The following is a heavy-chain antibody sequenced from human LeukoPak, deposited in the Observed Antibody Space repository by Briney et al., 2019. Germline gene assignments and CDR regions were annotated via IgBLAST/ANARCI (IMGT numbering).Heavy chain of an antibody. D-gene: IGHD5-18*01. CDR2: FDPEDGET. J-gene: IGHJ4*02. CDR1: GYTLTELS. Sequence: ASVKVSCKVSGYTLTELSMHWVRQAPGKGLERMGGFDPEDGETIYAQKFQGRATMTEDTSTDTAYMELSSLRSEDTAVYYCATVSTRDSYVDYFDYWGQGTLVTVSS. CDR3: ATVSTRDSYVDYFDY. V-gene: IGHV1-24*01.